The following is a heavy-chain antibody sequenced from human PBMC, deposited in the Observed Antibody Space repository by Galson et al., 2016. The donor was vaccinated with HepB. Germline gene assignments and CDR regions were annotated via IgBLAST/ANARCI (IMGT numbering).Heavy chain of an antibody. J-gene: IGHJ4*02. V-gene: IGHV1-8*01. CDR1: GYTFINYD. CDR2: LNPNNDRA. CDR3: ARRRADYLDY. Sequence: SVKVSCKASGYTFINYDINWVRQAPGQGLEWVGWLNPNNDRAGYAQKFQGRVSMSKDTSINTAYMELSSLKSDDTAVYYCARRRADYLDYWGQGTLVTVSS.